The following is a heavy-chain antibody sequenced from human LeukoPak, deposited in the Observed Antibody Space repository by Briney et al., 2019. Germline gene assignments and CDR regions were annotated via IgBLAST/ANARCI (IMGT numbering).Heavy chain of an antibody. V-gene: IGHV1-8*01. CDR3: ARELLWFGDKCMDV. CDR2: MNPNSGNT. Sequence: GASVKVSCKASGYTFTNFDINWVRQASGQGLEWMGWMNPNSGNTGYAQKFQGRVTMTRDTSISTAYMELNNLRSEDTAVYYCARELLWFGDKCMDVWGQGTTVTVSS. J-gene: IGHJ6*02. CDR1: GYTFTNFD. D-gene: IGHD3-10*01.